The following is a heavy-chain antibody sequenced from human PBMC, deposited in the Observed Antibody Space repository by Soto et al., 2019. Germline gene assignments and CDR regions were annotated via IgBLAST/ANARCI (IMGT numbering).Heavy chain of an antibody. D-gene: IGHD3-3*01. V-gene: IGHV1-69*06. CDR2: IIPIFGTA. J-gene: IGHJ6*02. Sequence: SVKVSCKASGGTFSSYAISWVRQAPGQGLEWMGGIIPIFGTANYAQKFQGRVTITADKSTSTAYMELSSLRSEDTAVYYCARDRGRITVFGVVIRADGMDVWGQGTTVTVSS. CDR1: GGTFSSYA. CDR3: ARDRGRITVFGVVIRADGMDV.